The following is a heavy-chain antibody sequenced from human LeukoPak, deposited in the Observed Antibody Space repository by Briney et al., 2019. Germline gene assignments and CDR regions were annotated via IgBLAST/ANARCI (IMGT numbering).Heavy chain of an antibody. V-gene: IGHV4-30-4*01. CDR2: IYYSGST. Sequence: SETLSLTCTVSGGSISRGDYYWSWIRQPPGKGLEWIGYIYYSGSTYYNPSLKSRVTISVDTSKNQFSPKLSSVTAADTAVYYCALGGGYCSSTSCYVKSAFDYWGQGTLVTVSS. CDR3: ALGGGYCSSTSCYVKSAFDY. CDR1: GGSISRGDYY. D-gene: IGHD2-2*01. J-gene: IGHJ4*02.